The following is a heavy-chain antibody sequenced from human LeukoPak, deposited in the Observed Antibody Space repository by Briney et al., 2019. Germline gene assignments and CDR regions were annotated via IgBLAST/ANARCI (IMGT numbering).Heavy chain of an antibody. CDR3: ARRNAMDV. V-gene: IGHV3-7*03. CDR2: INRDGSER. J-gene: IGHJ6*02. Sequence: GGSLRLSCAASGFTFSNYRMTWVRHAPGKGLEWVANINRDGSERYYVDSVKGRFTISRDDAKSPLYLQMNSLGAEDTAVYYCARRNAMDVWGQGTTVIVFS. CDR1: GFTFSNYR.